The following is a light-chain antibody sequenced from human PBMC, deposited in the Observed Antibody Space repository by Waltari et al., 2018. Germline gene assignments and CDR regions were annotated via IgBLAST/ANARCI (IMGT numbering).Light chain of an antibody. CDR3: QTWDNTTAI. CDR1: KLGDRY. Sequence: SFELTQPPSVSVSPGQTASLTCSEDKLGDRYAYWYQQKSGQSPVLVIYQDKKRPSGIPERFSGSNAGNTATLTISGTQAMDEADYYCQTWDNTTAIFGGGTKLTVL. V-gene: IGLV3-1*01. CDR2: QDK. J-gene: IGLJ2*01.